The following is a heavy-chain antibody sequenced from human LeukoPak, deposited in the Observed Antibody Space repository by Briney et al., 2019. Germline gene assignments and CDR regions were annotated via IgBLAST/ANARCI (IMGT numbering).Heavy chain of an antibody. CDR3: AREGLLWFGELLFYYYGMDV. CDR2: IKQDGSEK. Sequence: PGGSLRLSCAASGFTFSSYWMSWVRQAPGKGLEWVANIKQDGSEKYYVDSVKGRFTISRDNAKNSLYLQMNSLRAEDTAVYYCAREGLLWFGELLFYYYGMDVWGQGTTVTVSS. CDR1: GFTFSSYW. V-gene: IGHV3-7*01. D-gene: IGHD3-10*01. J-gene: IGHJ6*02.